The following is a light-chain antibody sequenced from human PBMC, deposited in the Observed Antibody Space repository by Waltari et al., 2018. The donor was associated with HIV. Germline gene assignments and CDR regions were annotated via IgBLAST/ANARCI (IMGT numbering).Light chain of an antibody. CDR2: EVS. CDR1: SSDVGGYNY. J-gene: IGLJ2*01. CDR3: SSYTSSSTDVV. V-gene: IGLV2-14*01. Sequence: QSALTQPASVSGSPGQSITISCTGTSSDVGGYNYVSWNQQHPGKAPKLMIYEVSNRPSGVSNRFSGSKSGNTASLTISGLQAEDEADYYCSSYTSSSTDVVFGGGTKLTVL.